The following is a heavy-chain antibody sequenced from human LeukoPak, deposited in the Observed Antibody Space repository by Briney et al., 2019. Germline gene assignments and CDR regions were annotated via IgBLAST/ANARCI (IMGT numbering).Heavy chain of an antibody. CDR3: ARGLGVRGVTNWFDP. CDR2: IYYSGRF. Sequence: PAETLTLTCTVSGGSISSGDYYWSWIRQPPGKGLEWIEYIYYSGRFYYNPSLKSRVTISVDTSKNQFSLKLSSMTAADTAVYYCARGLGVRGVTNWFDPWGQGALVTVSS. D-gene: IGHD3-10*01. J-gene: IGHJ5*02. V-gene: IGHV4-30-4*01. CDR1: GGSISSGDYY.